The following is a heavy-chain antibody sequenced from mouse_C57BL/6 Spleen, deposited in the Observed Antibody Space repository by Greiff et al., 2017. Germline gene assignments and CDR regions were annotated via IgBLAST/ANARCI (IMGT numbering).Heavy chain of an antibody. CDR3: AKGSLLPDD. V-gene: IGHV1-39*01. CDR1: GYSFTDYN. J-gene: IGHJ2*01. D-gene: IGHD1-2*01. Sequence: EVQLQQSGPELVKPGASVKISCKASGYSFTDYNMNWVKQSNGKSLEWIGVINPNYGTTSYNQKFKGKATLTVDQSSSTSYMQRNGLTSEDSAVYNCAKGSLLPDDWGQGTTLTVSS. CDR2: INPNYGTT.